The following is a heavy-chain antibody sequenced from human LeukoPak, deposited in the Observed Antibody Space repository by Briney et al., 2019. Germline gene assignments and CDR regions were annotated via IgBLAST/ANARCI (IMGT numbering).Heavy chain of an antibody. CDR1: GGSFSGYY. D-gene: IGHD2-15*01. CDR3: ARRRLRYCSGGSCYSNWFDP. CDR2: INHSGST. Sequence: SETLSLTCAVYGGSFSGYYWSWIRQPPGKGLEWIGEINHSGSTNYNPSLKSRVTISVDTSKNQSSLKLSSVTAADTAVYYCARRRLRYCSGGSCYSNWFDPWGQGTLVTVSS. J-gene: IGHJ5*02. V-gene: IGHV4-34*01.